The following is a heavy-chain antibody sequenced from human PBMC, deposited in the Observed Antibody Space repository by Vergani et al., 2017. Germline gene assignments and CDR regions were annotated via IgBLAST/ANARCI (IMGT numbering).Heavy chain of an antibody. CDR2: IYYSGST. J-gene: IGHJ5*02. CDR3: ARDRADYYDSSGYYYRRFDP. Sequence: QVRLQESGPGLVKPSQTLSLTCTVSGGSISSYYWSWIRQPPGKGLEWIGYIYYSGSTNYNPSLKSRVTISVATSKNQFSLKLSSVTAADTAVYYCARDRADYYDSSGYYYRRFDPWGQGTLVTVSS. D-gene: IGHD3-22*01. V-gene: IGHV4-59*01. CDR1: GGSISSYY.